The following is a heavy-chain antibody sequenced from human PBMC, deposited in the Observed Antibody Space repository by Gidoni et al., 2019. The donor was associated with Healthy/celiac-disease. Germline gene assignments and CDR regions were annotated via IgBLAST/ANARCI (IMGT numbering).Heavy chain of an antibody. J-gene: IGHJ4*02. CDR1: GFTFGDYA. CDR2: IRSKAYGGTT. V-gene: IGHV3-49*03. Sequence: EVQLVESGGGLVQPGRSLRLSCTASGFTFGDYAMSWFRQAPGKGLEWVGFIRSKAYGGTTEYAASVKGRLTISRDDSKSIAYLQMNSLKTEDTAVYYCTRDLFPRGSGSDYWGQGTLVTVSS. D-gene: IGHD6-19*01. CDR3: TRDLFPRGSGSDY.